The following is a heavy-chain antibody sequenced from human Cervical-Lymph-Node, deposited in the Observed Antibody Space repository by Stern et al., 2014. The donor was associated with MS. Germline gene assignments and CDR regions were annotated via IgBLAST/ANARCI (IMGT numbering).Heavy chain of an antibody. V-gene: IGHV4-30-4*01. J-gene: IGHJ5*02. CDR3: ASANCSSTSCPNWFDP. D-gene: IGHD2-2*01. CDR2: IYYSVST. Sequence: QLQLQESGPGLVKPSPTLSLTCTVSGGSISSGDYYWSWIRQPPGKGLEWIGYIYYSVSTYYNPSLKSRVTISVDTSKNQFSLKLSSVTAADTAVYYCASANCSSTSCPNWFDPWGQGTLVTVSS. CDR1: GGSISSGDYY.